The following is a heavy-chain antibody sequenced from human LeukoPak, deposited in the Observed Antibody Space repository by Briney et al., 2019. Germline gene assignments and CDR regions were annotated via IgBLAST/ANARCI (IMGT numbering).Heavy chain of an antibody. D-gene: IGHD3-22*01. Sequence: GGSLRLSCAASGFTFSSYAMHWVRQAPGKGLEWVAVISYDGSNKYYADSVKGRFTISRDNAKNSLYLQMNSLRAEDTAVYYCARTSSGPYYYYYGMDVWGQGTTVTVSS. V-gene: IGHV3-30-3*01. CDR1: GFTFSSYA. CDR3: ARTSSGPYYYYYGMDV. J-gene: IGHJ6*02. CDR2: ISYDGSNK.